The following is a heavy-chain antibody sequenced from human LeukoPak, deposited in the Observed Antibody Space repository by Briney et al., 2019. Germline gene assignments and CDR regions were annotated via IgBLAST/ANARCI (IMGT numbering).Heavy chain of an antibody. V-gene: IGHV4-59*01. CDR1: GGSISSYY. CDR2: IYYSGST. D-gene: IGHD3-9*01. J-gene: IGHJ6*04. CDR3: AREYDILTGSYGMDV. Sequence: SETLSLTCTVSGGSISSYYWSWIRQPPGKGLEWIGYIYYSGSTNYNPSLKSRVTISVDTSKNQFSLKLSSVTAADTAVYYCAREYDILTGSYGMDVWGKGTTVTVSS.